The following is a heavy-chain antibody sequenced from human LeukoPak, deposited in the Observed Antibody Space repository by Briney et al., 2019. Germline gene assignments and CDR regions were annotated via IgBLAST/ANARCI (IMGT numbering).Heavy chain of an antibody. V-gene: IGHV3-33*08. CDR1: GFRFSSYG. CDR2: IRFDGDIK. CDR3: ARSVSYMDV. D-gene: IGHD4-17*01. Sequence: GGSLRLSCAASGFRFSSYGMHWVRQAPSKGLEWVAFIRFDGDIKYYGEAVKGRFTITRNNAENKVFLQMDNLRAEDTAVYFCARSVSYMDVWGQGTTVTVSS. J-gene: IGHJ6*03.